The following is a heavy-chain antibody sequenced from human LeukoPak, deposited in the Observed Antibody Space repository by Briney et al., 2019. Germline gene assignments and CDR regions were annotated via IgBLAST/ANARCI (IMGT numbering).Heavy chain of an antibody. CDR2: INHSGST. CDR3: ARLPIGYCSGGSCYPFDY. D-gene: IGHD2-15*01. CDR1: GGSFSGYY. J-gene: IGHJ4*02. Sequence: SSETLSLTCAVYGGSFSGYYWSWIRQPPGKGLEWIGEINHSGSTNYNPSLKSRVTISVDTSKNQFSLKLSSVTAADTAVDYCARLPIGYCSGGSCYPFDYWGQGTLVTVSS. V-gene: IGHV4-34*01.